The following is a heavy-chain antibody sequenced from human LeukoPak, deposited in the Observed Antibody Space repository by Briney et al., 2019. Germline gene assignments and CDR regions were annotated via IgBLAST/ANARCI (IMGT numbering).Heavy chain of an antibody. CDR2: ISASARTT. Sequence: PGGSLRLSCAASGFTFSTYAVTWVRQAPGKGLEWVATISASARTTYYADSVKGRFTISRDNSKYMLYLQMNSLRAEDTSIYYCSTDYIWGNYRFTFDYWGQGTLVTVSS. D-gene: IGHD3-16*02. J-gene: IGHJ4*02. CDR3: STDYIWGNYRFTFDY. CDR1: GFTFSTYA. V-gene: IGHV3-23*01.